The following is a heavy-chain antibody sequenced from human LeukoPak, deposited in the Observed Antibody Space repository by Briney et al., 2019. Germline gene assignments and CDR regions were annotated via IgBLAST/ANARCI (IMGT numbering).Heavy chain of an antibody. CDR2: IGTAGDA. CDR3: ARDRDGDLDY. D-gene: IGHD4-17*01. J-gene: IGHJ4*02. V-gene: IGHV3-13*01. Sequence: GGSLRLSCAASGFTFSSYDMHWVRHATGKGLEWVSAIGTAGDAYYPGSVKGRFTISRENAKNSLYLQMNSLRAGDTAVYYCARDRDGDLDYWGQGTLVTVSS. CDR1: GFTFSSYD.